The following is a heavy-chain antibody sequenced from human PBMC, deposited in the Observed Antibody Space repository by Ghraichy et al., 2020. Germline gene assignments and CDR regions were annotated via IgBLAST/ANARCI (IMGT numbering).Heavy chain of an antibody. Sequence: GGSLRLSCAASGFTFRDDWMNWVRQAPGKGLEWVANINQDGSKRYYVDSVKGRFTISRDNAYNLLYLQMNNLRADDTAVYYCARDPDHLRGVAFDSWGPGILVTVSS. CDR3: ARDPDHLRGVAFDS. J-gene: IGHJ4*02. D-gene: IGHD3-10*01. CDR2: INQDGSKR. V-gene: IGHV3-7*01. CDR1: GFTFRDDW.